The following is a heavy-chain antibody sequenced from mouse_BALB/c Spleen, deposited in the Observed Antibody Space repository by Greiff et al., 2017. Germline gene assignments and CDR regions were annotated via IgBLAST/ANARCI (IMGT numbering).Heavy chain of an antibody. CDR2: IDPETGGT. Sequence: QVQLQQSGAELVRPGASVTLSCKASGYTFTDYEMHWVKQTPVHGLEWIGAIDPETGGTAYNQKFKGKATLTADKSSSTAYMELRSLTSEDSAVYYCTRDYRYGGAYWGQGTSVTVSS. CDR1: GYTFTDYE. D-gene: IGHD2-14*01. V-gene: IGHV1-15*01. J-gene: IGHJ4*01. CDR3: TRDYRYGGAY.